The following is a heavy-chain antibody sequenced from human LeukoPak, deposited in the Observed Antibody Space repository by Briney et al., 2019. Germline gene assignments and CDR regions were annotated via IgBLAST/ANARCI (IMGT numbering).Heavy chain of an antibody. CDR2: ISNTDGST. J-gene: IGHJ4*02. CDR1: GFSFSDYA. V-gene: IGHV3-23*01. D-gene: IGHD2-15*01. CDR3: AKSPACSGGTCYVFDY. Sequence: GGSLRLSCTASGFSFSDYAMSWVRQAPGKGLEWVATISNTDGSTRYADSVKGRFTISRDTSKNMLYVQMNSLRPEDTAVYHCAKSPACSGGTCYVFDYWGQGALVTVSS.